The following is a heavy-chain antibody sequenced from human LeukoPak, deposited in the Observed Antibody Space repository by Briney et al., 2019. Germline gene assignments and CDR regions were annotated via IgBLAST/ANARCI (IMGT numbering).Heavy chain of an antibody. CDR3: AGDQDWNDRGGLDY. V-gene: IGHV3-13*01. Sequence: PPGGSLRLSCAASGFTFRSYDMHWVRQATGKGLEWVSGIGTAGEIYYPGSVKGRFTISRENAKNSLYLQMNSLRAGDTAVYYCAGDQDWNDRGGLDYWGQGTLVIVSS. CDR1: GFTFRSYD. CDR2: IGTAGEI. D-gene: IGHD1-1*01. J-gene: IGHJ4*02.